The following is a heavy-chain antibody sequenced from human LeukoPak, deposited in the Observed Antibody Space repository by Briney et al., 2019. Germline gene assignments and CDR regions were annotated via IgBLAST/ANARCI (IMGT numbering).Heavy chain of an antibody. CDR1: GYSISSGYY. V-gene: IGHV4-38-2*02. D-gene: IGHD2-15*01. CDR2: IYHSGST. Sequence: PSETLSLTCTVSGYSISSGYYWGWIRQPPGKGLEWIGSIYHSGSTYYNPSLKSRVTISVDTSKNQFSLKLSSVTAADTAVYYCARWTSGFAYWGQGTLVTVSS. CDR3: ARWTSGFAY. J-gene: IGHJ4*02.